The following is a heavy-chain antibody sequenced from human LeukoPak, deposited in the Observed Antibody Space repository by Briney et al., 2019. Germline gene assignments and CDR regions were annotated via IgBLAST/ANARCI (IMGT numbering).Heavy chain of an antibody. CDR1: GYTFTGYY. J-gene: IGHJ5*02. V-gene: IGHV1-2*02. CDR2: INPNSGDT. D-gene: IGHD3-10*01. Sequence: ASVKVSCKASGYTFTGYYMHWVRQAPGQGLEWMGWINPNSGDTNYAQKFRGRVNMTGDTSINTAYMELSSLRSEDTAVYYCARGGDYYGSGGEAGWFDPWGQGTLVTVSS. CDR3: ARGGDYYGSGGEAGWFDP.